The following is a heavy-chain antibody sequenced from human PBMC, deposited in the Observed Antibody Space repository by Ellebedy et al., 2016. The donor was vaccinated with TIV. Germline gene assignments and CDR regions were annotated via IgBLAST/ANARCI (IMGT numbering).Heavy chain of an antibody. Sequence: SVKVSXXASGGTFSSYAISWVRQAPGQGLEWMGGIIPIFGTANYAQKFQGRVTITADESTSTAYMELSSLRSEDTAVYYCARDRGSDAFDIWGQGTMVTVSS. CDR2: IIPIFGTA. CDR1: GGTFSSYA. J-gene: IGHJ3*02. V-gene: IGHV1-69*13. CDR3: ARDRGSDAFDI. D-gene: IGHD3-16*01.